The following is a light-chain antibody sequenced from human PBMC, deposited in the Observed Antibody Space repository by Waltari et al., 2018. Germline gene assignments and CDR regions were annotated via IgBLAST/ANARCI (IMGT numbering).Light chain of an antibody. CDR1: QGISRH. V-gene: IGKV1-9*01. CDR3: QQYYSTPYT. J-gene: IGKJ2*01. Sequence: DFQLTQSPSFLSASVGDRVTITCRASQGISRHLAWYQQKPGEAPKLLIYDVSTLQSGVPSRFSGSGFGTEFTLTISSLQAEDVAVYYCQQYYSTPYTFGQGTKLEIK. CDR2: DVS.